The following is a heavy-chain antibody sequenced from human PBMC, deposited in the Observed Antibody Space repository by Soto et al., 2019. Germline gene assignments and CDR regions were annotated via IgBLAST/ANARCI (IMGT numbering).Heavy chain of an antibody. D-gene: IGHD6-19*01. CDR2: IFYSGST. Sequence: SETLSLTFTFSGYSISSSNYFLGWIRQPPGKGLEWIGTIFYSGSTYYNPSLKSRVTISVDTSKNQFSLRLISVTAADTALYYCARRYGWLYFDYWGQGSLVTVS. CDR3: ARRYGWLYFDY. J-gene: IGHJ4*02. V-gene: IGHV4-39*01. CDR1: GYSISSSNYF.